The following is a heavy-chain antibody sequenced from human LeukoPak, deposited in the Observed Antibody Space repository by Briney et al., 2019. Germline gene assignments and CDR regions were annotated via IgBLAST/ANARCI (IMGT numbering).Heavy chain of an antibody. J-gene: IGHJ4*02. CDR1: GASISSATSY. D-gene: IGHD6-6*01. CDR3: ARVNEAARLDY. Sequence: SETLSLTCTVSGASISSATSYWAWIRQPPGKGLEWIGSIFYSGNTYYNPSLKSRVTISVDTSKNQFSLRLSSVTAADTAVYYCARVNEAARLDYWGQGTLVTVSS. V-gene: IGHV4-39*01. CDR2: IFYSGNT.